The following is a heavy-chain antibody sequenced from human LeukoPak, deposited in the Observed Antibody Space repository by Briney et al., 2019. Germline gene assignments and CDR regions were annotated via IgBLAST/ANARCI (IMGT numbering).Heavy chain of an antibody. V-gene: IGHV3-30*02. D-gene: IGHD3-10*01. CDR3: AIRYGSGEKYYYYYYMDV. J-gene: IGHJ6*03. CDR1: GFTFSSYG. Sequence: GGSLRLSCAASGFTFSSYGMHWVRQAPGKGLKWVACIWNDGSKSYYEDSVQGRFTVSRDNSRNRVYLQMNSLRAEDTAVYYCAIRYGSGEKYYYYYYMDVWGKGTTVTVSS. CDR2: IWNDGSKS.